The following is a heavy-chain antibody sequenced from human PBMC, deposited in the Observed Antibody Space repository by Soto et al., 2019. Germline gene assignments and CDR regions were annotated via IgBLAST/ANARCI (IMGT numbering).Heavy chain of an antibody. CDR2: MSYSGST. CDR3: ASHWVRSVYYPIPGCFDP. CDR1: GGSLSSSSSY. D-gene: IGHD5-12*01. V-gene: IGHV4-39*01. J-gene: IGHJ5*02. Sequence: SETLSLTCTVSGGSLSSSSSYWGWIRQPPGKGLEWIGSMSYSGSTYHNPSLKSRVTLSVDTSQSRLSLKLTSVTAADTAVYYFASHWVRSVYYPIPGCFDPWGQAILVTIYS.